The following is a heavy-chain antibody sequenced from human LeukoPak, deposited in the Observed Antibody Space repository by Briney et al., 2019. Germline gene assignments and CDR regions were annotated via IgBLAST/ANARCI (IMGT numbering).Heavy chain of an antibody. V-gene: IGHV5-51*01. CDR3: ARAIPGTYYFDY. J-gene: IGHJ4*02. CDR1: GYSFTTYW. Sequence: GESLKISCKGSGYSFTTYWIAWVRQMPGKGLEWMGVIYPGDSDTRYSPSFQGQVTVSADKSINTVYLQWSSLKASDSAIYFCARAIPGTYYFDYWGQGTLVAVSS. CDR2: IYPGDSDT. D-gene: IGHD3-10*01.